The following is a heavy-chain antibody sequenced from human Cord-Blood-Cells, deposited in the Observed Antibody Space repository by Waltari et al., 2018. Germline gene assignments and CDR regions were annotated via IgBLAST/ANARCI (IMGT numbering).Heavy chain of an antibody. Sequence: QLQLQESGHGLVKPSETLSLPCAVSGYSYSSGYYWGWLRQPTGKGLEWIGSIYHSGSTYYNPSLKSRVTISVDTSKNQFSLKLSSVTAADTAVYYCARDQYCSSPSCYYFDYWGQGTLVTVSS. D-gene: IGHD2-2*01. CDR1: GYSYSSGYY. J-gene: IGHJ4*02. V-gene: IGHV4-38-2*02. CDR3: ARDQYCSSPSCYYFDY. CDR2: IYHSGST.